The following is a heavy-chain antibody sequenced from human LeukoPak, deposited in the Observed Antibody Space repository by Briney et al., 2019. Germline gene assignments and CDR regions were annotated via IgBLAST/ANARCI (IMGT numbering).Heavy chain of an antibody. V-gene: IGHV4-59*08. CDR1: GGSFSGYY. Sequence: SETLSLTCAVYGGSFSGYYWSWIRQPPGKGLEWVGYIYYSGSTNYNPSLKSRVTISVDTSKNQFSLKLSSVTAADTAVYYCARLSSYGNVNWFDPWGQGTLVTVSS. D-gene: IGHD5-18*01. CDR3: ARLSSYGNVNWFDP. J-gene: IGHJ5*02. CDR2: IYYSGST.